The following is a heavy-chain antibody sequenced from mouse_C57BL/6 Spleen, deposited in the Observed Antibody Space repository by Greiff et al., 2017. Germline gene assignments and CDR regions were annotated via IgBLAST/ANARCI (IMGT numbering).Heavy chain of an antibody. D-gene: IGHD3-3*01. CDR3: AREGDSPYYFDY. Sequence: QVQLKESGPELVKPGASVKISCKASGYAFSSSWMNWVKQRPGKGLEWIGRIYPGDGDTNYNGKFKGKATLTADKSSSTAYMQLSSLTSEDSAVYFCAREGDSPYYFDYWGQGTTLTGSS. CDR1: GYAFSSSW. V-gene: IGHV1-82*01. J-gene: IGHJ2*01. CDR2: IYPGDGDT.